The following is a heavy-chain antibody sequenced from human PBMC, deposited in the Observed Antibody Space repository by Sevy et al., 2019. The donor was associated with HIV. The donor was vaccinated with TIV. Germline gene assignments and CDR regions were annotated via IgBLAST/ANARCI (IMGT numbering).Heavy chain of an antibody. Sequence: ALVKVSCKVSGSTLTKLSMHWVRQAPGKGLEWMATFDPEDGETIYAQKFQGRVTMTEDTSTDTAYMELSSLRSEDTAVYYCATTKDYYDSSGYPFDDWSHGTLVTVSS. CDR1: GSTLTKLS. CDR2: FDPEDGET. J-gene: IGHJ4*01. V-gene: IGHV1-24*01. CDR3: ATTKDYYDSSGYPFDD. D-gene: IGHD3-22*01.